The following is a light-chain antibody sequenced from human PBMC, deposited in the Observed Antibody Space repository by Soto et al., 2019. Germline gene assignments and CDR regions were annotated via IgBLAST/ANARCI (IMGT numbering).Light chain of an antibody. CDR2: AAT. CDR1: QRIGPY. CDR3: QKCGVAPFT. J-gene: IGKJ4*01. V-gene: IGKV1-39*01. Sequence: DIQMTQSPSSLSASVGDSVTITCRASQRIGPYVNWYQQKPGKPPKLLISAATNLADGVPSRFGGSGSGTDFTLSVSSLQPEDFATCYCQKCGVAPFTFGGGTKVDI.